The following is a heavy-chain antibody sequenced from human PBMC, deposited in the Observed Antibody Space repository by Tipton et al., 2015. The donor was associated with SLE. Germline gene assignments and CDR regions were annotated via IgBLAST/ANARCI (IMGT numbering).Heavy chain of an antibody. CDR2: INHTGGT. D-gene: IGHD4-11*01. CDR3: ARARCSNYVWFDP. V-gene: IGHV4-34*01. CDR1: GGSFSDYY. J-gene: IGHJ5*02. Sequence: LRLSCAVYGGSFSDYYWSWIRQTPGEGLEWIGEINHTGGTNYNPSLESRVTMSVDTSKNQFSLKLSSVTAADTAMYYCARARCSNYVWFDPWGQGTLVTVSS.